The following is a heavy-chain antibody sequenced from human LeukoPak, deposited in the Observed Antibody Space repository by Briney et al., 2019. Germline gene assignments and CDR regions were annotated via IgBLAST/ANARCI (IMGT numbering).Heavy chain of an antibody. V-gene: IGHV4-38-2*01. CDR1: GYSISSGYY. Sequence: SETLSLTCAVSGYSISSGYYWGWIRQPPGKGLEWIGDINHSGTTSCNPSLKSRVTISVDTSKNQFSLKLISVTAADTAVYYCARYFYSPGAFDNWGQGTMVTVSS. CDR2: INHSGTT. D-gene: IGHD2/OR15-2a*01. J-gene: IGHJ3*02. CDR3: ARYFYSPGAFDN.